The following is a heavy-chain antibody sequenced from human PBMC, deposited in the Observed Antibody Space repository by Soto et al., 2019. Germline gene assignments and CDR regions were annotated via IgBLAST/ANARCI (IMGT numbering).Heavy chain of an antibody. Sequence: SETLSLTCAVYGGSFSGYYWSWIRQPPGKGLEWIGVINHSGSTNYNPSLRSRCFMSVDTSKNQFSLKLSSVTAADTAVYYCARSGRPLTEFHSWGQGILVTVS. CDR1: GGSFSGYY. D-gene: IGHD6-25*01. V-gene: IGHV4-34*09. J-gene: IGHJ4*02. CDR2: INHSGST. CDR3: ARSGRPLTEFHS.